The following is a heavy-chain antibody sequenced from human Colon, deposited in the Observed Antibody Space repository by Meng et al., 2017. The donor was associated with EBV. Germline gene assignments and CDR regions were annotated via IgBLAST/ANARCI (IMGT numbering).Heavy chain of an antibody. Sequence: HVLMQEAAEGLLMPSWTLSLTFAVSGTSISNSNWWSWCRQPPCEGLEWIGSIYHNGQTNYNPALKSRVSISVDESKNEFFLNLKSVTAADTAVYYCARDGGVTHIPWGQGVLVTVSS. CDR1: GTSISNSNW. CDR3: ARDGGVTHIP. V-gene: IGHV4-4*02. J-gene: IGHJ5*02. D-gene: IGHD2-8*02. CDR2: IYHNGQT.